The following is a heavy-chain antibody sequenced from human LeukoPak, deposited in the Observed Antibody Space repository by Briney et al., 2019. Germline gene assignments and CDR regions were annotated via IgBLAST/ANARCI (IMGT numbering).Heavy chain of an antibody. J-gene: IGHJ4*02. Sequence: GGSLRLSCAASGFTFSSYWMHWVRQAPGKGLVWVSRIYSDGSSYTADSVKGRFSISRDNAKDTLYLQMNSLRVEDTAVYYCARGGGIYGLWDYWGQGTLVTVSS. V-gene: IGHV3-74*03. D-gene: IGHD1-26*01. CDR1: GFTFSSYW. CDR3: ARGGGIYGLWDY. CDR2: IYSDGSSY.